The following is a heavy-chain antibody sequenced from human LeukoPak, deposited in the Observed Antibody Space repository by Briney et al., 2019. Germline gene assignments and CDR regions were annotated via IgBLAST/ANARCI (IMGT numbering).Heavy chain of an antibody. CDR3: ARDGVSYYDSGGYPNAFNI. CDR1: GYTFTGYY. CDR2: LNPNTGGT. D-gene: IGHD3-22*01. V-gene: IGHV1-2*02. Sequence: GASVKVSCKASGYTFTGYYIHWVRQAPGQGLEWMGWLNPNTGGTNYAQKSQGRVTMTGDTSITTAYMELSSLRSDDTAVYYCARDGVSYYDSGGYPNAFNIWGQGTMVTVSS. J-gene: IGHJ3*02.